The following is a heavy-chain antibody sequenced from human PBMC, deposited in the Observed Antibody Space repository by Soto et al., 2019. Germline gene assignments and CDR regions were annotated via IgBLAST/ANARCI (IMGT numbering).Heavy chain of an antibody. D-gene: IGHD3-9*01. CDR1: GGSISSYY. J-gene: IGHJ4*02. Sequence: PSETLSLTCTVSGGSISSYYWSWIRQPPGKGLEWIGYIYYSGSTNYNPSLKSRVTISVDTSKNQLSLKLSSVTAADTAVYYCASRYGYYFDSGGQGTLVTVSS. CDR3: ASRYGYYFDS. CDR2: IYYSGST. V-gene: IGHV4-59*08.